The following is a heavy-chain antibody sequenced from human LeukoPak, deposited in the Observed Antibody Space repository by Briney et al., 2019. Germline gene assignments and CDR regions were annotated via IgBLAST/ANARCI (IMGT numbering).Heavy chain of an antibody. CDR2: ISAYNGNP. CDR1: GYTFTSYG. J-gene: IGHJ4*02. D-gene: IGHD4-17*01. V-gene: IGHV1-18*01. Sequence: EASVKVSCKASGYTFTSYGITWVRQAPGQGLEWMGWISAYNGNPKYAQKLQGRVTMTTDTSTSTAYMELRSLRSDDTAVYYCARVVDHDYHDYYADHWGQGTLVTVSS. CDR3: ARVVDHDYHDYYADH.